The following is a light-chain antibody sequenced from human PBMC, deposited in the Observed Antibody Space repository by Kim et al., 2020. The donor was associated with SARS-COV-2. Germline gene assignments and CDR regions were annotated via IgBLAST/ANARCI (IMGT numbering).Light chain of an antibody. CDR2: DDN. CDR3: AAWDGSLNGWV. V-gene: IGLV1-44*01. CDR1: SSNIGRKT. J-gene: IGLJ3*02. Sequence: GQKITISCSGGSSNIGRKTVKWYRQLPRPAPKLLIYDDNQRPSGVPGRFSGSESGTSASLDISGLQSEDEADYYCAAWDGSLNGWVFGGGTKLTVL.